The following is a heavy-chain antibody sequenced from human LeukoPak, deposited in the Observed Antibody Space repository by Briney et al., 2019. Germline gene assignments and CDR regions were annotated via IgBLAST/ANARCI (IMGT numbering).Heavy chain of an antibody. Sequence: GASVKVSCKASGGTFSSYAISWVRQAPGQGLEWMGGIIPIFGTANYAQKFQGRVTITADESTSTAYMELSSLRSEDTAVYYCASDTYYYDSSGLSLDYWGQGTLVTVSS. V-gene: IGHV1-69*13. J-gene: IGHJ4*02. CDR2: IIPIFGTA. CDR1: GGTFSSYA. CDR3: ASDTYYYDSSGLSLDY. D-gene: IGHD3-22*01.